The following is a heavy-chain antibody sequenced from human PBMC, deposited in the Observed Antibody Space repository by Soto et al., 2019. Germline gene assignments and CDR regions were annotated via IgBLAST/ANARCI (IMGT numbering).Heavy chain of an antibody. CDR1: GFTFGDYA. CDR2: ISWNSGSI. D-gene: IGHD6-19*01. V-gene: IGHV3-9*01. Sequence: GGSLRLSCAASGFTFGDYAMQWVRQAPGKGLEWVSAISWNSGSIDYADSVKGRFTISRDNAKNSLYLQMNGLRAEDTALYYCAKSHTTSGWYVTTDYWGQGTRVTVSS. CDR3: AKSHTTSGWYVTTDY. J-gene: IGHJ4*02.